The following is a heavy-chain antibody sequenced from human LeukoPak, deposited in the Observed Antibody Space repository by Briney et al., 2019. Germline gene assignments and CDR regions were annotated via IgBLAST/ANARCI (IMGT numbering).Heavy chain of an antibody. D-gene: IGHD2-21*02. CDR1: GGSTTGYY. V-gene: IGHV4-59*08. J-gene: IGHJ3*02. Sequence: SETQSLTCTVSGGSTTGYYWTWIRQPPGKGLEWIGYVYYSGRTSYNASLKSRVTTSVDTSKNQFFLKLSSVTAADTAVYYCARHMSVTYDAFDIWGQGTMVTVSS. CDR2: VYYSGRT. CDR3: ARHMSVTYDAFDI.